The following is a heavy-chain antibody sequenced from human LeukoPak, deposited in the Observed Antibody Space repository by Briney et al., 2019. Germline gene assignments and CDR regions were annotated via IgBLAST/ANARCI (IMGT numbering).Heavy chain of an antibody. V-gene: IGHV1-2*02. Sequence: GASVKVSCKASGYTFTGYYMHWVRQAPGQGLEWMGWINPNSGGTNYAQKFQGRVTMTRDTSISTAYMELSRLRSDDTAVYYCASSTRITIFGVVITPFDPWGQGTLVTVSS. CDR2: INPNSGGT. CDR3: ASSTRITIFGVVITPFDP. D-gene: IGHD3-3*01. J-gene: IGHJ5*02. CDR1: GYTFTGYY.